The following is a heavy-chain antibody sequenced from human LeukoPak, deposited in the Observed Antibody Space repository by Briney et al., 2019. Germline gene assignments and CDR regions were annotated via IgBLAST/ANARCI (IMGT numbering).Heavy chain of an antibody. V-gene: IGHV3-23*01. CDR2: ISGCGGST. CDR1: GFTFSSYA. CDR3: AKGTTIFGVVITLDY. Sequence: PGGSLRLSCAASGFTFSSYAMSWVRQAPGKGLEWVSAISGCGGSTYYADSVKGRFTISRDNSKNTQYLQMNSLRAEDTAVYYCAKGTTIFGVVITLDYWGQGTLVTVSS. J-gene: IGHJ4*02. D-gene: IGHD3-3*01.